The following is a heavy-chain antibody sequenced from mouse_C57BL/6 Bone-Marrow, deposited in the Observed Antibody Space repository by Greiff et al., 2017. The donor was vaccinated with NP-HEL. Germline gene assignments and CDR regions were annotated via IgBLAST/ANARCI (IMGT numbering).Heavy chain of an antibody. V-gene: IGHV1-39*01. CDR1: GYSFTDYN. J-gene: IGHJ1*03. D-gene: IGHD1-1*01. Sequence: EVQLQQSGPELVKPGASVKISCKASGYSFTDYNMNWVKQSNGKSLEWIGVINPNYGTTSYNQKFKGKATLTVDQSSSPAYLQLNSLTSEDSAVYYCARWAYYGSSWYFDVWGTGTTVTVSS. CDR3: ARWAYYGSSWYFDV. CDR2: INPNYGTT.